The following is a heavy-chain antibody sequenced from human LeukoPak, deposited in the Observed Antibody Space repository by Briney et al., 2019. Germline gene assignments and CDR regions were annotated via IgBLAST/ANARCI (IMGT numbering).Heavy chain of an antibody. D-gene: IGHD3-10*01. CDR3: TRSDGYGLVGI. V-gene: IGHV4-39*07. Sequence: NPSETLSLTCNVSGVSISSGSNYWGWVRQPPGKTLEWIGSIYSSGSTYYNSSLKSQVIILIDTSKSHFSLTLSSVTAADTAVYYCTRSDGYGLVGIWGQGTMVTVSS. CDR1: GVSISSGSNY. CDR2: IYSSGST. J-gene: IGHJ3*01.